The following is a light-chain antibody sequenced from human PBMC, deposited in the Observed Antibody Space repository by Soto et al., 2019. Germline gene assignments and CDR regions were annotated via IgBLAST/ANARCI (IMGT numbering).Light chain of an antibody. V-gene: IGLV2-8*01. Sequence: QSALTQPPSASGSPGQSVTISCTGTSSDIGAYNYVSWFQQHPGEAPKLIISEVNKRPSGVPDRFSGSKSGNTASLTVSGLDADDEAGNYYTSYRGRANSMFCGGTKLTVL. CDR2: EVN. CDR3: TSYRGRANSM. J-gene: IGLJ3*02. CDR1: SSDIGAYNY.